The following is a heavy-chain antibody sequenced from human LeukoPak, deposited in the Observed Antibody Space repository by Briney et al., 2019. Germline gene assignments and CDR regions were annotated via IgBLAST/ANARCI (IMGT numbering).Heavy chain of an antibody. CDR1: GGSISSYY. CDR2: IYYSGST. D-gene: IGHD2-2*02. J-gene: IGHJ3*02. CDR3: ARMCPDRHSASCYSQPI. V-gene: IGHV4-59*08. Sequence: SETLSLTCTVSGGSISSYYWSWIRQPPGKGLEWIGYIYYSGSTNYNPSLKSRVTISLDTSKNQFTLNLSSVTTADTAVYYCARMCPDRHSASCYSQPIWGQGTMVIVSS.